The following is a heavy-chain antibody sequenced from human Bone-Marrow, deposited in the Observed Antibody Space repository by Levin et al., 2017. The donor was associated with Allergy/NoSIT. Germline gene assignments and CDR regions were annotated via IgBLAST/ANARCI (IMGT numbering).Heavy chain of an antibody. CDR1: GFTFSSYW. CDR3: ARERGYCTNDVCMLYGMDV. Sequence: GGSLRLSCVASGFTFSSYWMHWVRQAPGKGLVWVSRFKSDGSSTSYADSVKGRFTISRDNAKNTLFLQMNSLRAEDTAVYYCARERGYCTNDVCMLYGMDVWGPGTTVTVFS. CDR2: FKSDGSST. D-gene: IGHD2-8*01. V-gene: IGHV3-74*01. J-gene: IGHJ6*02.